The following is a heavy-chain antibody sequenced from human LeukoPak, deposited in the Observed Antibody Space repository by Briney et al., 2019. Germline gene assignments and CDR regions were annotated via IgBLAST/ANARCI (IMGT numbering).Heavy chain of an antibody. J-gene: IGHJ3*02. V-gene: IGHV4-59*01. CDR1: GGSISPFY. D-gene: IGHD2-8*02. CDR3: ATHSSPKGGVSDI. CDR2: VYYSGTT. Sequence: SESLSLTCTVSGGSISPFYWSWIRQPPGKGLEWIGHVYYSGTTNYNSSLKSRVTISVDTSKNQFSLKLNSVTAADTAVYYCATHSSPKGGVSDIWGQGTMVTVSS.